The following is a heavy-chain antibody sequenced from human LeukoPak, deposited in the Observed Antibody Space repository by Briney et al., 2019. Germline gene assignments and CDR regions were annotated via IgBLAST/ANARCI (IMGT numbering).Heavy chain of an antibody. J-gene: IGHJ5*02. CDR1: GFTFSSLG. CDR3: ARDRDSSGLYGGADL. D-gene: IGHD6-19*01. CDR2: ISSTNGHT. Sequence: GGSLRLSCPASGFTFSSLGMHWVRQAPGKGLEWVSYISSTNGHTYYADSVNGRFTISRDTAKNSLYLQMNSLRVEDTAIYFCARDRDSSGLYGGADLWGQGVLVTVSA. V-gene: IGHV3-21*03.